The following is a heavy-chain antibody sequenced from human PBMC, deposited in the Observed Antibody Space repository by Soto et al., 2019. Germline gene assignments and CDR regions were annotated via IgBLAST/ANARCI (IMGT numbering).Heavy chain of an antibody. V-gene: IGHV1-18*01. CDR3: ARAYYDCWSRYYYGWFDP. D-gene: IGHD3-3*01. J-gene: IGHJ5*02. CDR1: GGTFSSYA. CDR2: ISAYNGNT. Sequence: ASVKVSCKASGGTFSSYAISWVRQAPGQGLEWMGWISAYNGNTNYAQKLQGRVTVTTDTSTSTAYMELRSLRSDDTAVYYCARAYYDCWSRYYYGWFDPWGQGNLVTVS.